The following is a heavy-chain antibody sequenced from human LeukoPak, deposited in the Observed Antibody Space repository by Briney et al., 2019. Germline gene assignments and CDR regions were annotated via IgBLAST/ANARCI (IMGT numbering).Heavy chain of an antibody. V-gene: IGHV4-39*01. CDR3: ARQGLGYCSSTSCAAGDY. CDR1: GGSISSSSYY. D-gene: IGHD2-2*01. Sequence: PSETLSLTCTVSGGSISSSSYYWGWIRQPPGKGLEWIGSIYYSGSTYYNPSLKSRVTISVDTSKNQFPLKLSSVTAADTAVYYCARQGLGYCSSTSCAAGDYWGQGTLVTVSS. CDR2: IYYSGST. J-gene: IGHJ4*02.